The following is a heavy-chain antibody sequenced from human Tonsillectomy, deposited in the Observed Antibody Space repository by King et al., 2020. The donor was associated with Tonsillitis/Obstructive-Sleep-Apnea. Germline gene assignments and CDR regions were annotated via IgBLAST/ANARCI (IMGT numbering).Heavy chain of an antibody. V-gene: IGHV3-48*02. Sequence: VQLVESGGGLIQPGGSLRLSCAASGFTFSSHSMNWVRQAPGKGLEWVSYISSSISTIYYADSVKGRFTISRDNAKSSLYLQMNNLRDEDMGVYYCAGDYGFRFDPWGQGTLVTVSS. D-gene: IGHD2-2*03. CDR3: AGDYGFRFDP. CDR2: ISSSISTI. J-gene: IGHJ5*02. CDR1: GFTFSSHS.